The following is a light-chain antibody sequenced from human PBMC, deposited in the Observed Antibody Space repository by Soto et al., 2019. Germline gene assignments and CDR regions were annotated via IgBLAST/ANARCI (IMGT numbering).Light chain of an antibody. CDR3: QQYKNYWT. Sequence: DIEMTQSPSTLSASIGDRVIITCRASQSISRWLAWYQSKPGKAPKLLIYKASNLGSGVPSRFSGSGSGTDLTLTISSPEPDDFANYYCQQYKNYWTFGQGTKVEL. CDR2: KAS. J-gene: IGKJ1*01. V-gene: IGKV1-5*03. CDR1: QSISRW.